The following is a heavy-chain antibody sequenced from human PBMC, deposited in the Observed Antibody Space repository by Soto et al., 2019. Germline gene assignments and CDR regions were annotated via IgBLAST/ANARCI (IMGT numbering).Heavy chain of an antibody. Sequence: ASVKVSCKASGYTFTSHGISCVQQAPGQGLEWMGWISAYNGNTNYAQKLQGRVTMTTDTSTSTAYMELRSLRSDDTAVYYCASGPVYDILTGPYDYWGQGTLVTVSS. CDR3: ASGPVYDILTGPYDY. CDR1: GYTFTSHG. D-gene: IGHD3-9*01. J-gene: IGHJ4*02. V-gene: IGHV1-18*01. CDR2: ISAYNGNT.